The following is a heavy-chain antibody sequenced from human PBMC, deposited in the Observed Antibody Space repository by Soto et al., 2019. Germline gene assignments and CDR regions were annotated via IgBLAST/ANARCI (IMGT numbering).Heavy chain of an antibody. D-gene: IGHD3-22*01. CDR3: ARVFAPVDSVAYFHFDH. CDR2: ISGSGGAT. CDR1: GFTFSSSA. J-gene: IGHJ4*02. V-gene: IGHV3-23*01. Sequence: EVQLLESGGGLVQPAGSLRLSCAASGFTFSSSAMSWVRHAPGKGLEWVSLISGSGGATYYADSVKGRFTISRDNSKDTLCLQVNSLRAEDTAVYYCARVFAPVDSVAYFHFDHWGQGTLVTVSS.